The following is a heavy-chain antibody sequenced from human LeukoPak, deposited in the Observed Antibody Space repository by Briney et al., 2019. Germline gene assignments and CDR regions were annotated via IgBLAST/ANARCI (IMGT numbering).Heavy chain of an antibody. CDR2: INHSGST. V-gene: IGHV4-34*01. CDR1: GGSISSYY. Sequence: SETLSLTCTVSGGSISSYYWSWIRQPPGKGLEWIGEINHSGSTNYNPSLKSRVTISVDTSKNQFSLKLSSVTAADTAVYYCARLFSSGNNWFDPWGQGTLVTVSS. D-gene: IGHD6-6*01. CDR3: ARLFSSGNNWFDP. J-gene: IGHJ5*02.